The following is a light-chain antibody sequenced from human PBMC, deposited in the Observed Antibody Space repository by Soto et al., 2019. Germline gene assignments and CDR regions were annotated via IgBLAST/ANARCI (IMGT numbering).Light chain of an antibody. V-gene: IGKV1-5*03. CDR1: QSISNW. CDR3: QQYNNYSWT. Sequence: IKMTQSPSPLSASIGDRVTITCRASQSISNWLAWHQQKPGKAPKLLIYKASSLQGGVPSRFSGSGSGAEFTLTISSLQPDDFATYYCQQYNNYSWTFGQGTKV. J-gene: IGKJ1*01. CDR2: KAS.